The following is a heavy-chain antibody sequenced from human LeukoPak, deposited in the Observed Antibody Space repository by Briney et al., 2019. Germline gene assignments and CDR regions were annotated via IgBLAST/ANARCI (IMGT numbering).Heavy chain of an antibody. CDR2: INPNSGGT. Sequence: GASVKVSCKASGYTFTGYYMHWVRQAPGQGLEWMGWINPNSGGTNYAQKFQGRVTMTRDTSISTAYMELSRLRSDDTAVYYCARGVLLWFGAYFDYWGQGTLVTVSS. CDR1: GYTFTGYY. J-gene: IGHJ4*02. V-gene: IGHV1-2*02. CDR3: ARGVLLWFGAYFDY. D-gene: IGHD3-10*01.